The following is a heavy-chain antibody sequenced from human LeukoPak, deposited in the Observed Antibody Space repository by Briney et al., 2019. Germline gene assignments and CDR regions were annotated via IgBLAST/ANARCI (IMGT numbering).Heavy chain of an antibody. CDR3: GRGEYYYGARRDYMDV. Sequence: GGSLRLSCAASGFTFSSYSMNWVRQAPGKGLEWVSSISSSSSYTYYADSVKGRFTISRDNAKNSLYLQMNSLRAEDTAVYYCGRGEYYYGARRDYMDVWGNGTTVIISS. D-gene: IGHD3-10*01. V-gene: IGHV3-21*01. CDR2: ISSSSSYT. CDR1: GFTFSSYS. J-gene: IGHJ6*03.